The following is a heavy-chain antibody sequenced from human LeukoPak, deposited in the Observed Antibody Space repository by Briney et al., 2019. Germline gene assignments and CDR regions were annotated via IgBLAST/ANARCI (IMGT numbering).Heavy chain of an antibody. J-gene: IGHJ6*03. CDR2: IYTSGST. V-gene: IGHV4-4*07. D-gene: IGHD5-12*01. Sequence: SETLSLTCTVSGCSISSYYWSWIRQPAGKGLEWIGRIYTSGSTNHNPSLKSRVTMSVDTSKNQFSLKLSSVTAADTAVYYCARDPGLPYEDYYYMDVWSKGTTVTVSS. CDR1: GCSISSYY. CDR3: ARDPGLPYEDYYYMDV.